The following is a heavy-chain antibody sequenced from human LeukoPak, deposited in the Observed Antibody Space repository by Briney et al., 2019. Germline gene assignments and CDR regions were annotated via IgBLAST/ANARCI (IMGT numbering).Heavy chain of an antibody. CDR2: IFPGDSDI. J-gene: IGHJ6*02. CDR3: ASALGYCTSTTCSRNYYGLDV. Sequence: GESLKISRKGSGYTFTSQWIGWVRQMPAKDLEWMGLIFPGDSDIRYSPSFQGQVTISADKSISTAYLQWSSLKASDTAMYYCASALGYCTSTTCSRNYYGLDVWGQGTTVSVSS. V-gene: IGHV5-51*01. CDR1: GYTFTSQW. D-gene: IGHD2-2*01.